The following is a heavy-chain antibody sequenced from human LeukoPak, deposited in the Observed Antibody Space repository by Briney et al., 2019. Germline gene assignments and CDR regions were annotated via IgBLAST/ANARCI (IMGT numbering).Heavy chain of an antibody. J-gene: IGHJ4*02. V-gene: IGHV3-23*01. Sequence: GGSLRLSCAASGFTFSSYAMSWVRQAPGKGLERVSAISGSGGSTYYADSVKGRFTISRDNSKNTLYLQMNSLRAEDTAVYHCAKHSSGWRYSDYWGQGTLVTVSS. CDR1: GFTFSSYA. CDR3: AKHSSGWRYSDY. CDR2: ISGSGGST. D-gene: IGHD6-19*01.